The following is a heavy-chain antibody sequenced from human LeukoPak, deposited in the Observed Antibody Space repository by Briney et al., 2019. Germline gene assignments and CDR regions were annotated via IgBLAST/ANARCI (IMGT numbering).Heavy chain of an antibody. D-gene: IGHD5-18*01. CDR2: INHSGST. CDR3: ARFRGYSYGYYYYYYGVDV. J-gene: IGHJ6*02. V-gene: IGHV4-34*01. CDR1: GFFFSGYE. Sequence: PGGSLRLSCAASGFFFSGYEINWVRQAPGKGLEWIGEINHSGSTNYNPSLKSRVTISVDTSKNQFSLKLSSVTAADTAVYYCARFRGYSYGYYYYYYGVDVWGQGTTVTVSS.